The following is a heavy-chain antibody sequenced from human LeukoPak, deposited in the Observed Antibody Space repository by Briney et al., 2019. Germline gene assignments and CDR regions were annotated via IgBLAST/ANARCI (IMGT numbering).Heavy chain of an antibody. D-gene: IGHD1-26*01. CDR2: INHSGST. CDR1: GGSFSGYY. V-gene: IGHV4-34*01. J-gene: IGHJ4*02. Sequence: SETLSLTCAVYGGSFSGYYWSWIRQPPGKGLEWIGEINHSGSTYYNPSLKSRVTISVDTSKNQFSLKLSSVTAADTAVYYCARASFLIVGATGYYFDYWGQGTLVTVSS. CDR3: ARASFLIVGATGYYFDY.